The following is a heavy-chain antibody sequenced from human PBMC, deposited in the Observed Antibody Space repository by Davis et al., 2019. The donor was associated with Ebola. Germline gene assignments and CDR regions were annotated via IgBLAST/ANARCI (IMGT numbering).Heavy chain of an antibody. CDR1: GGSISSSSYY. CDR3: ARPRGWVDY. D-gene: IGHD3-16*01. J-gene: IGHJ4*02. V-gene: IGHV4-39*01. CDR2: IYYSGST. Sequence: SETLSLTCTVSGGSISSSSYYWGWIRQPPGKGPEWIGSIYYSGSTYYNPSLKSRVTISVDTSKNQFSLKLSSVTAADTAVYYCARPRGWVDYWGQGTLVTVSS.